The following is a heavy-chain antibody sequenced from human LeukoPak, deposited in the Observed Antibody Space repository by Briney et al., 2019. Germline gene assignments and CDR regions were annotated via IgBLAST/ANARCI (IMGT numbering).Heavy chain of an antibody. CDR2: ISGSSGII. J-gene: IGHJ4*02. V-gene: IGHV3-48*01. CDR3: ARGSTYYESRGQAPFDY. CDR1: GLTFNTYT. D-gene: IGHD3-22*01. Sequence: GGSLRLSCAASGLTFNTYTMNWVRQAPGKGLEWVSYISGSSGIIDYADSVRGRFTISRDNAKNSLYLQMNSLRAEDTAVYYCARGSTYYESRGQAPFDYGGQGPLVTVSS.